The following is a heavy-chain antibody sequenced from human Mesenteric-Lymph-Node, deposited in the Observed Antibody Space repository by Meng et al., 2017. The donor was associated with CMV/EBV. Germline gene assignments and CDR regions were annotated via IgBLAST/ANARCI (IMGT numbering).Heavy chain of an antibody. CDR2: INHSGST. CDR1: GGSFSGYY. CDR3: ASLYYYDSSGYY. Sequence: SETLSLTCAVYGGSFSGYYWSWIRQPPGKGLEWIGEINHSGSTNYNPSLKSRVTISVDTSKNQFSLKLSSVTAADTAVYYCASLYYYDSSGYYWGQGTLVTVS. J-gene: IGHJ4*02. V-gene: IGHV4-34*01. D-gene: IGHD3-22*01.